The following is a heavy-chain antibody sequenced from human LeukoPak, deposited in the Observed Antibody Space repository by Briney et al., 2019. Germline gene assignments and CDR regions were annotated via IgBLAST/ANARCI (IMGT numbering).Heavy chain of an antibody. CDR1: GFTLSNFW. Sequence: GGSLRLSCAASGFTLSNFWMSWVRQAPGKGLEWVSTVSGSGYQKYYADSVKGRFTISRDNAKKTIFVQMHSLRAEDTAQYYCAKGGAGTTDAPHGDVVTTTLDGFDLWGQGAMVTVSS. CDR2: VSGSGYQK. D-gene: IGHD2-21*02. V-gene: IGHV3-23*01. CDR3: AKGGAGTTDAPHGDVVTTTLDGFDL. J-gene: IGHJ3*01.